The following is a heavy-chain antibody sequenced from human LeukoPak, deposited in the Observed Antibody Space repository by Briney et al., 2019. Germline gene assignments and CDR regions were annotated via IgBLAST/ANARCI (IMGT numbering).Heavy chain of an antibody. CDR1: GYTLTELS. V-gene: IGHV1-24*01. Sequence: ASVKVSCKVSGYTLTELSMHWVRQAPGKGLGWMGGFDPEDGETIYAQKFQGRVTMTEDTSTDTAYMELSSLRSEDTAVYYCATSTMIVVVIPWYYGMDVWGQGTTVTVSS. J-gene: IGHJ6*02. CDR2: FDPEDGET. CDR3: ATSTMIVVVIPWYYGMDV. D-gene: IGHD3-22*01.